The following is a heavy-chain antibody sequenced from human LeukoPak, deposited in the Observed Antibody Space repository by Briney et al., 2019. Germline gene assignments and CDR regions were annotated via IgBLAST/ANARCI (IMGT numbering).Heavy chain of an antibody. CDR3: ARYCNGVTCYSGYDY. V-gene: IGHV3-64*01. D-gene: IGHD2-15*01. CDR2: ISTNGGGT. Sequence: GGSLRLSCAASGFTFSSYAMHWVRQTPGKGLEYVLAISTNGGGTYYANSVKGRFTISRDNSKNTLYLQMGSLRAEDMAVYFCARYCNGVTCYSGYDYWGQGTLVTVSS. CDR1: GFTFSSYA. J-gene: IGHJ4*02.